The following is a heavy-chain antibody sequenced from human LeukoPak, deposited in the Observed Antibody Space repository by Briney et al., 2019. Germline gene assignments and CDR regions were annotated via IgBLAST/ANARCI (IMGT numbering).Heavy chain of an antibody. CDR1: GGSISGSSYY. V-gene: IGHV4-39*01. CDR3: AIQSSADYYDSSGYLFDY. J-gene: IGHJ4*02. D-gene: IGHD3-22*01. Sequence: SETLSLTCTVSGGSISGSSYYWGWIRQPPGKGLEWIGSIYYSGSTYYNPSLKSRVTISVDTSKNQFSLKLSSVTAADTAVYYCAIQSSADYYDSSGYLFDYWGQGTLVTVSS. CDR2: IYYSGST.